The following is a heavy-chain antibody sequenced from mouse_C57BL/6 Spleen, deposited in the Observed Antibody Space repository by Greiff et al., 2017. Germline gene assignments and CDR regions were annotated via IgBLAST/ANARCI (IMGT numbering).Heavy chain of an antibody. D-gene: IGHD1-1*01. J-gene: IGHJ2*01. CDR3: ARSGYSSSSYFDY. Sequence: QVQLQQPGAELVRPGASVKLSCKASGYTFTDYYINWVKQRPGQGLEWIARIYPGSGNTYYNEKFKGKATLTAEKSSSTAYMQLSSLTSEDSAVYFCARSGYSSSSYFDYWGQGTTLTVSS. CDR2: IYPGSGNT. V-gene: IGHV1-76*01. CDR1: GYTFTDYY.